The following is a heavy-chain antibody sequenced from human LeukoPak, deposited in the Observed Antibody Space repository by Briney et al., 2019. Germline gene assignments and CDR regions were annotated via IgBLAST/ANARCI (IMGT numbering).Heavy chain of an antibody. V-gene: IGHV4-59*01. D-gene: IGHD3-3*01. CDR3: ARANPIGALNLALDY. CDR2: IYYSGST. Sequence: SETLSLTCTVSGGSISSYYWSWIRQPPGKGLEWIGYIYYSGSTNYNPSLKSRVTISVDTSKNQFSLKLSSVTAADTAVYYCARANPIGALNLALDYWGQGTLVTVSS. J-gene: IGHJ4*02. CDR1: GGSISSYY.